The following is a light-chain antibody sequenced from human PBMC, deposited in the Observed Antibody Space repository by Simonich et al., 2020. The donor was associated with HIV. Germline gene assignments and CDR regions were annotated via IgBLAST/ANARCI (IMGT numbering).Light chain of an antibody. J-gene: IGKJ4*01. CDR2: GAS. CDR1: QSVSSN. Sequence: EIVMTQSPATLSLSPGEGATLSCRASQSVSSNLAWYQQKPGQAPRLLIYGASTRATGIPARFSGSGSGTEFTLTISSMQSEDFAVYYCQQYNNWQLTFGGGTKVEIK. V-gene: IGKV3-15*01. CDR3: QQYNNWQLT.